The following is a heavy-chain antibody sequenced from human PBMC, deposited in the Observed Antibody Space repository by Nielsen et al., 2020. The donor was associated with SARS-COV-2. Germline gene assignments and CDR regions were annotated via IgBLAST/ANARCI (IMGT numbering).Heavy chain of an antibody. CDR1: GFSFSDYS. CDR2: ISSSGSTI. D-gene: IGHD3-3*01. J-gene: IGHJ4*02. CDR3: ARVAFWSGYDY. Sequence: GESLKISCVVSGFSFSDYSMSWIRQAPGKGLEWVSYISSSGSTIYYTDSVKGRFTISRDNAKSSLSLQMNGLTAEDTAVYYCARVAFWSGYDYWGQGALVTVSS. V-gene: IGHV3-11*04.